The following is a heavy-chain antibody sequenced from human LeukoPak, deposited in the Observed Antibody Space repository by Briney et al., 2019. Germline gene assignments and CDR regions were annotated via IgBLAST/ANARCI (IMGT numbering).Heavy chain of an antibody. CDR3: ARDRTVGANFDC. CDR1: GFTFSTYT. CDR2: ISYDGNNK. D-gene: IGHD1-26*01. V-gene: IGHV3-30-3*01. J-gene: IGHJ4*02. Sequence: PGRSLRLSCAASGFTFSTYTMHWVRQTPGKGLEWVAFISYDGNNKYYADSVKGRFTISRDNSKNTLYLQMSSLRAEDTAVYFCARDRTVGANFDCWGQGTLVTVSS.